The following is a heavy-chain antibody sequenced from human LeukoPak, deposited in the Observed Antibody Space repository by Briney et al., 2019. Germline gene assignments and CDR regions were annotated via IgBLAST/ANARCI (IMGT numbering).Heavy chain of an antibody. CDR3: ALVGRIGDDAPIDY. CDR2: ISPSGDIT. CDR1: GFIFSSHG. J-gene: IGHJ4*02. V-gene: IGHV3-23*01. D-gene: IGHD1-1*01. Sequence: GGSLRLSCAASGFIFSSHGMNWVRQAPGKGLEWVSGISPSGDITYYADSVKGRFTISRDNAKNSLCLQMNSLRAEDTAVYYCALVGRIGDDAPIDYWGQGTLVTVSS.